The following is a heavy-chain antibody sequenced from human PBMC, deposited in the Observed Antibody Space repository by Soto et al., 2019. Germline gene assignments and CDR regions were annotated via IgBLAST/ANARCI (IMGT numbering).Heavy chain of an antibody. J-gene: IGHJ6*02. D-gene: IGHD6-6*01. CDR1: GYTFTSYG. CDR2: INPNSGGT. Sequence: ASVKVSCKASGYTFTSYGISWVRQAPGQGLEWMGWINPNSGGTNYAQKFQGWVTMTRDTSISTAYMELSRLRSDDTAVYYCARDISTLRQLGGYYYYYGMDVWGQGTTVTVSS. V-gene: IGHV1-2*04. CDR3: ARDISTLRQLGGYYYYYGMDV.